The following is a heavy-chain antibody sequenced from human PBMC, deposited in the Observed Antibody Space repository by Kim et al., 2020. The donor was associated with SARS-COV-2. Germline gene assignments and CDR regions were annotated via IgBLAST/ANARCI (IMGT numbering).Heavy chain of an antibody. V-gene: IGHV3-30-3*01. J-gene: IGHJ4*02. CDR1: GFTFSSYA. CDR3: ARALGGGTTSTIDY. D-gene: IGHD3-16*01. Sequence: GGSLRLSCAASGFTFSSYAMHWVRQAPGKGLEWVAVISYDGSNKYYADSVKGRFTISRDNSKNTLYLQMNSLRAEDTAVYYCARALGGGTTSTIDYWGQGTLVTVSS. CDR2: ISYDGSNK.